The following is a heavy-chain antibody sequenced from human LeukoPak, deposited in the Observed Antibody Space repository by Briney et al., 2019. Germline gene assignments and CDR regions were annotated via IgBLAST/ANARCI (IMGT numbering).Heavy chain of an antibody. Sequence: PGRSLRLSCAASGFTFSSYAMHWVRQAPGKGLEWVAVISYDGSNKYYADSVKGRFTISRDNSKNTLYLQMNSLRAEDTAVYYCVRERTDTAMVPFDIWGQGTMVTVSS. V-gene: IGHV3-30-3*01. J-gene: IGHJ3*02. CDR1: GFTFSSYA. CDR3: VRERTDTAMVPFDI. CDR2: ISYDGSNK. D-gene: IGHD5-18*01.